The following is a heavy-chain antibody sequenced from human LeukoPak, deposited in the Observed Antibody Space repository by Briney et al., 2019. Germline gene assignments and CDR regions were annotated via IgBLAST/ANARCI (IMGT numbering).Heavy chain of an antibody. CDR2: IYHSGST. CDR1: GGSISSSNW. V-gene: IGHV4-4*02. D-gene: IGHD6-19*01. CDR3: ASYRPYSSGWYRIPAEYFQH. J-gene: IGHJ1*01. Sequence: PSETLSLTCAVSGGSISSSNWWSWVRQPPGKGLEWIGEIYHSGSTNYNPSLKSRVTISVDKSKNQFSLKLSSVTAADTAVYYCASYRPYSSGWYRIPAEYFQHWGQGTLVTVSS.